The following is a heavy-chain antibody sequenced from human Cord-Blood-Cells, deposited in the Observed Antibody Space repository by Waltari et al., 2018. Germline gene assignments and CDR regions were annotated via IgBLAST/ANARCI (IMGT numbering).Heavy chain of an antibody. CDR3: ARGRSGSFNWFDP. Sequence: QVQLQQSGPGLVKPSQTLSLTCALSGASLPSTSAARHCISQSPSRGLEWLGRTYYRSKWYNDYAVSVKSRITINPDTSKNQFSLQLNSVTPEDTAVYYCARGRSGSFNWFDPWGQGTLVTVSS. CDR2: TYYRSKWYN. CDR1: GASLPSTSAA. J-gene: IGHJ5*02. V-gene: IGHV6-1*01. D-gene: IGHD1-26*01.